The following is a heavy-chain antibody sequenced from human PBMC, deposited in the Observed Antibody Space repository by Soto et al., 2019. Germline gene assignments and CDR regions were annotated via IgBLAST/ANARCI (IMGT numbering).Heavy chain of an antibody. CDR3: ARGSLSSYYIDAFDI. Sequence: ASVKCFCKASGYTFTSYDINWVRQATGQGLEWMGWMNPNSGNTGYAQKFKGRVTMTRNTSISTAYMELSSLRSEDTAVYYCARGSLSSYYIDAFDIWGQGTMVTVSS. D-gene: IGHD3-22*01. J-gene: IGHJ3*02. V-gene: IGHV1-8*01. CDR2: MNPNSGNT. CDR1: GYTFTSYD.